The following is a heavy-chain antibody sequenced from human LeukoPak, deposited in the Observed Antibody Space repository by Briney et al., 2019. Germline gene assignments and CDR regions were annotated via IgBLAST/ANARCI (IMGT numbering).Heavy chain of an antibody. D-gene: IGHD3-22*01. J-gene: IGHJ4*02. V-gene: IGHV3-66*02. CDR1: GFTFSAFA. CDR2: IYSGGST. Sequence: PGGSLRLSCAASGFTFSAFAMSWGRRAPGKGLEWVSVIYSGGSTYYADSVKGRFTISRDNSKNTLYLQMNSLRAEDTAVYYCARDHSSGYYLFDYWGQGTLVTVSS. CDR3: ARDHSSGYYLFDY.